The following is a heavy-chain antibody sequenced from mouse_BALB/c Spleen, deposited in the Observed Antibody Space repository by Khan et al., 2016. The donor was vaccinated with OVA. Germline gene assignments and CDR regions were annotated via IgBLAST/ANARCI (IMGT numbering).Heavy chain of an antibody. Sequence: QVQLKQSGAELVRPGTSVKMSCKASGYTFTNYGIGWVKQRPGHGLEWIGYIIPGSGYTNYNEKFKGKVTLTADTSSSTAYLQLSSLTSEDSAIYDWESSGGARVTGDYFDYWGQGTTLTVSS. CDR1: GYTFTNYG. D-gene: IGHD3-1*01. J-gene: IGHJ2*01. CDR3: ESSGGARVTGDYFDY. V-gene: IGHV1-63*02. CDR2: IIPGSGYT.